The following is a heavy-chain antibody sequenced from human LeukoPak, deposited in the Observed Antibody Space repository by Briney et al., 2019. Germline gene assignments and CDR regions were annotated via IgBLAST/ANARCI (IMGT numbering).Heavy chain of an antibody. Sequence: SETLSFTCTVSGGSISSYYWSWIRQPPGKGLEWIGYIYYSGSTNYNPSLKSRVTISVDTSKNQFSLKLSSVTAADTAVYYCARARGAFDIWCQGTMVTVSS. CDR3: ARARGAFDI. V-gene: IGHV4-59*01. J-gene: IGHJ3*02. CDR2: IYYSGST. CDR1: GGSISSYY.